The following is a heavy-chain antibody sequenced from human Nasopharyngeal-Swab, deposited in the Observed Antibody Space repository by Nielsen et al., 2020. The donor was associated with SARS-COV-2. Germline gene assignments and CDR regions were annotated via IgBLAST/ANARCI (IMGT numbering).Heavy chain of an antibody. D-gene: IGHD2-2*01. Sequence: WIRQPPGKGLEWIGSIYYSGSTYYNPSLKSRVTISVDTSKNQFSLKLSSVTAADTAVYYCARDGRNGYCSSTSCYFVYYLDYWGQGTLVTVSS. CDR3: ARDGRNGYCSSTSCYFVYYLDY. J-gene: IGHJ4*02. V-gene: IGHV4-39*07. CDR2: IYYSGST.